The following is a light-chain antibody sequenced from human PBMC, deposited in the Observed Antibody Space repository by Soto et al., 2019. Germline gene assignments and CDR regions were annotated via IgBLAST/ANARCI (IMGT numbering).Light chain of an antibody. CDR3: CSYAGSYIYV. V-gene: IGLV2-11*01. CDR2: DVS. Sequence: QSALPQPRSVSGSPGQSVAIPCTGTSSDVGGYNHVSWYQHHPGKGPKLILYDVSKRPSGVPDRFSGSKSGNTASLTISGLQPEDEADYYCCSYAGSYIYVFGTGTKVTVL. J-gene: IGLJ1*01. CDR1: SSDVGGYNH.